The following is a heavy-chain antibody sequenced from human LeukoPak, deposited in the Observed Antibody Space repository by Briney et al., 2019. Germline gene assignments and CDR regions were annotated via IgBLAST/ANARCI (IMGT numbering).Heavy chain of an antibody. V-gene: IGHV3-30*01. CDR1: GFTFSSYA. CDR3: ARGAQGIAAAGTPY. J-gene: IGHJ4*02. D-gene: IGHD6-13*01. CDR2: ISYDGSNK. Sequence: GGSLRLSCAASGFTFSSYAMHWVRQAPGKGLEWVAVISYDGSNKYYADSVKGRFTISRDNSKNTLYLQMNSLRAEDTAVYYCARGAQGIAAAGTPYWGQGTLVTVSS.